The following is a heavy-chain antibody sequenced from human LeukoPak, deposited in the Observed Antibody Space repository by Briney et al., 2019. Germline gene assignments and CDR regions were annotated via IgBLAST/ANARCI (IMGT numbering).Heavy chain of an antibody. J-gene: IGHJ4*02. CDR2: ISSGSGTI. CDR1: GFTFSNYN. CDR3: ARGPSGYHNT. D-gene: IGHD5-12*01. V-gene: IGHV3-48*01. Sequence: GGSLRLSCAASGFTFSNYNINWVRQAPGKGLEWVSYISSGSGTIYYADSVKGRFTISRDKAKNSLYLQMNSLRAEDTAVYYCARGPSGYHNTGGQGTLVTVSS.